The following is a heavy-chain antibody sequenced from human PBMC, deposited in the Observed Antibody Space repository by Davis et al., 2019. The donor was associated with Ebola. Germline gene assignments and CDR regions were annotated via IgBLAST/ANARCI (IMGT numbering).Heavy chain of an antibody. J-gene: IGHJ5*02. V-gene: IGHV4-34*01. CDR3: ARVRHYYGSGSYSP. CDR2: INHSGST. CDR1: GGSISGYY. D-gene: IGHD3-10*01. Sequence: MPSETLSLTCTVSGGSISGYYWSWIRQPPGKGLEWIGEINHSGSTNYNPSLKSRVTISVDTSKNQFSLKLSSVTAADTAVYYCARVRHYYGSGSYSPWGQGTLVTVSS.